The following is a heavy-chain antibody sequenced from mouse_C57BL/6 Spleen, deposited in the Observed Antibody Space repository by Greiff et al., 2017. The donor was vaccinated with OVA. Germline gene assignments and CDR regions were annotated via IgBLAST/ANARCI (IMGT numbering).Heavy chain of an antibody. CDR2: IHPNSGST. CDR3: TRTCDSYYAMDY. J-gene: IGHJ4*01. CDR1: GYTFTSYW. V-gene: IGHV1-64*01. Sequence: QVQLQQPGAELVKPGASVKLSCKASGYTFTSYWMHWVKQRPGQGLEWIGMIHPNSGSTNYNEKFKGKATLTVDKSSSTAYMQLSSLTSEDAAVYYCTRTCDSYYAMDYWGQGTSVTVSA.